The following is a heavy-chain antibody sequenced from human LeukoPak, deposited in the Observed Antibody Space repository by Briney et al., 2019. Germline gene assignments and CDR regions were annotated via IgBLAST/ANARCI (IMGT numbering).Heavy chain of an antibody. CDR3: ASLYYYDSSGYYYYYGMDV. Sequence: ASVKVSCKASGYTFTGYYMHWLRQAPGQGLEWMGWINPNSGGTNYAQKFQGRVTMTRDTSISTAYMELSRLRSDDTAVYYCASLYYYDSSGYYYYYGMDVWGQGTTVTVSS. CDR1: GYTFTGYY. D-gene: IGHD3-22*01. J-gene: IGHJ6*02. CDR2: INPNSGGT. V-gene: IGHV1-2*02.